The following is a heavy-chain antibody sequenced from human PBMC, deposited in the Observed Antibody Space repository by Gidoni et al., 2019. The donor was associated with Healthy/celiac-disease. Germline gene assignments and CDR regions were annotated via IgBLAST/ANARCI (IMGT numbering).Heavy chain of an antibody. CDR1: GGSISSSSYY. CDR3: ARHLPARLVVVAATEIPPFDY. CDR2: IYYSGST. Sequence: QLQLQESGPGLVKPSETLSLTCTVSGGSISSSSYYWGWIRQPPGKGLEWSGSIYYSGSTYYNPSLKSRVTISVDTSKNHFSLKLSSVTAADTAVYYCARHLPARLVVVAATEIPPFDYWGQGTLVTVSS. J-gene: IGHJ4*02. D-gene: IGHD2-15*01. V-gene: IGHV4-39*01.